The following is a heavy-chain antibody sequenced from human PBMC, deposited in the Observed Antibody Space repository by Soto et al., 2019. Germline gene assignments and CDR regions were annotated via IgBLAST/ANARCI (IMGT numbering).Heavy chain of an antibody. CDR2: VSPYNGDT. CDR1: GYTFTTYG. Sequence: QVQLVQSGAEVKKPGASVKVSCKAFGYTFTTYGINWVRQAPGQGLEWLGWVSPYNGDTSYAQKVQGRVTMTTDTSTRTAYLELRSLSSDDTAVYYCAREVGHMDVWGQGTTVTVSS. D-gene: IGHD2-2*01. V-gene: IGHV1-18*04. J-gene: IGHJ6*02. CDR3: AREVGHMDV.